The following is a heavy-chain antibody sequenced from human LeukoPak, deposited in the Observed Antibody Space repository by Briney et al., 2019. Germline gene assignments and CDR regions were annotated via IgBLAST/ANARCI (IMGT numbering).Heavy chain of an antibody. J-gene: IGHJ4*02. CDR2: ISGRSDGT. V-gene: IGHV3-23*01. Sequence: PGGSLRLSCATSGFTFGSYVMSWVRQAPGKGLEWVSAISGRSDGTYYSDSMKGRFTISRDNSKNTLYLQTNSLRAEDTAVYYCAKGSGPSRPYYFDYWGQGTLVTVSS. CDR1: GFTFGSYV. CDR3: AKGSGPSRPYYFDY. D-gene: IGHD6-19*01.